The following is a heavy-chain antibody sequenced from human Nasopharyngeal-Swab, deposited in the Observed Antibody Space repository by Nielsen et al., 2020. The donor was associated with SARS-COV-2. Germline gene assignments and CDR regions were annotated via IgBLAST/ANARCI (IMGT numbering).Heavy chain of an antibody. J-gene: IGHJ5*02. CDR1: GFTFSSYA. V-gene: IGHV3-23*01. Sequence: GESLKLSCAASGFTFSSYAMSWVRQAPGKGLEWVSAISGSGGSTYYADSVKGRFTISRDNSKNTLYLQMNSLRAEDTAVYYCAKDSTMVRGRGGFDPWGQGTLVTVSS. CDR2: ISGSGGST. CDR3: AKDSTMVRGRGGFDP. D-gene: IGHD3-10*01.